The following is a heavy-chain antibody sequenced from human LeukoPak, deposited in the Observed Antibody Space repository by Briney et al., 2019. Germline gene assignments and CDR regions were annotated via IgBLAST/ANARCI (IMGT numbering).Heavy chain of an antibody. CDR3: ARAQLGTPYYYYGMDV. CDR1: GYTFTSYG. D-gene: IGHD7-27*01. CDR2: ISAYNGNT. V-gene: IGHV1-18*01. J-gene: IGHJ6*02. Sequence: ASVKVSCKASGYTFTSYGISWVRQAPGQGLEWMGWISAYNGNTNYAQKLQGRVTMTTDTSTSTAYMELRSLRSDDTAVYYCARAQLGTPYYYYGMDVWGQGTTVTVSS.